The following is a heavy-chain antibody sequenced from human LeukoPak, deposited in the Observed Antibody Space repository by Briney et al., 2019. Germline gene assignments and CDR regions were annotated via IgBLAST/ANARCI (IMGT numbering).Heavy chain of an antibody. D-gene: IGHD5-18*01. CDR1: GFSLTTNDMR. J-gene: IGHJ4*02. Sequence: ESGPTLVNPTQTLTLTYTFSGFSLTTNDMRVTWIRQPPGKALEWLARIDWDDDTFYSTPLRTRLTISKDRSKNQVVLTMTNMDPVDTATYYCARMRGYNYGYVFDSWGQGILITVSS. CDR3: ARMRGYNYGYVFDS. CDR2: IDWDDDT. V-gene: IGHV2-70*04.